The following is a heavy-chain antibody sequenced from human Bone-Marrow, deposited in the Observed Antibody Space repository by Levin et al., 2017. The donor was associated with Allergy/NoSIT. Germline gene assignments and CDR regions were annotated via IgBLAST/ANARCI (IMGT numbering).Heavy chain of an antibody. D-gene: IGHD3-3*01. CDR2: IGTAGDT. CDR1: GFTFSSYD. CDR3: ARASSSDFWSGYYHPLGYYGMDV. J-gene: IGHJ6*02. V-gene: IGHV3-13*01. Sequence: GESLKISCAASGFTFSSYDMHWVRQATGKGLEWVSAIGTAGDTYYPGSVKGRFTISRENAKNSLYLQMNSLRAGDTAVYYCARASSSDFWSGYYHPLGYYGMDVWGQGTTVTVSS.